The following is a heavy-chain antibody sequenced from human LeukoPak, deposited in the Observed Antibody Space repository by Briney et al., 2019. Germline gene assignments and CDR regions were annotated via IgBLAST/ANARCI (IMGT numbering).Heavy chain of an antibody. Sequence: GSLRLSCAASGFTFSSYAMHWVRQAPGKGLEWVAVISYDGSNKYYADSVKGRFTISRDDAKNSLYLQMNSLRAEDTAVYYCAREDIRLDYFDYWGQGTLVTVSS. J-gene: IGHJ4*02. CDR1: GFTFSSYA. D-gene: IGHD6-19*01. V-gene: IGHV3-30-3*01. CDR3: AREDIRLDYFDY. CDR2: ISYDGSNK.